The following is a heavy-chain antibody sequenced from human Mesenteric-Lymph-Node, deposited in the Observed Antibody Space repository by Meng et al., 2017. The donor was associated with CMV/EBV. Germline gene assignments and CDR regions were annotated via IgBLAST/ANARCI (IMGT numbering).Heavy chain of an antibody. D-gene: IGHD6-19*01. CDR2: INSDGSST. J-gene: IGHJ4*02. V-gene: IGHV3-74*01. Sequence: GESLKISCAASGFTFSSYWMHWVRQAPGKGLVWVSRINSDGSSTSYADSVKGRFTISRDNAKNSLYLQMNSLRAEDTAVYYCARDDWSIAVAFDYWGQGTLVTVSS. CDR1: GFTFSSYW. CDR3: ARDDWSIAVAFDY.